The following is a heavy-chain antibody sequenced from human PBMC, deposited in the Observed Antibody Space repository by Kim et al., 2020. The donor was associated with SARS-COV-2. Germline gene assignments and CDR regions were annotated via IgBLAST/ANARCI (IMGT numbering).Heavy chain of an antibody. V-gene: IGHV4-39*01. CDR2: IYYSGST. Sequence: SETLSLTCTVSGGSISSSSYYWGWIRQPPGKGLEWIGSIYYSGSTYYNPSLKSRVTISVDTSKNQFSLKLSSVTAADTAVYYCARLDWLRGGVDPWGQGTLVSVSS. CDR1: GGSISSSSYY. J-gene: IGHJ5*02. CDR3: ARLDWLRGGVDP. D-gene: IGHD5-12*01.